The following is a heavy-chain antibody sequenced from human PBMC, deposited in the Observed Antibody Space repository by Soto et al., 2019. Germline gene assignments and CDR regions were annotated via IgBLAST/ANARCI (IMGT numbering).Heavy chain of an antibody. CDR2: INHSGST. D-gene: IGHD6-13*01. CDR3: ARGRYSSSWASHYYYYYGMDV. V-gene: IGHV4-34*01. CDR1: GGSFSGYY. J-gene: IGHJ6*02. Sequence: SETLSLTCAVYGGSFSGYYWSWIRQPPGKGLEWIGEINHSGSTNYNPSLKSRVTISVDTSKNQFSLKLSSVAAADTAVYYCARGRYSSSWASHYYYYYGMDVWGQGTTVTVSS.